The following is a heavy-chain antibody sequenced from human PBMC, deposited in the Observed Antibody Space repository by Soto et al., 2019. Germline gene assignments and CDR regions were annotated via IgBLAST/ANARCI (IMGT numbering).Heavy chain of an antibody. CDR2: IYSGGST. CDR3: ARPCSYGDSVDY. CDR1: GFTVSSNY. D-gene: IGHD4-17*01. Sequence: EVQLVESGGGLVQPGGSLRLSCAASGFTVSSNYMSWVRQAPGKGLEWVSVIYSGGSTYYADSVKSRFTIYRDNSKNTLYLQMNSLKAEDTAVYYCARPCSYGDSVDYWGQGTLVTVSS. V-gene: IGHV3-66*01. J-gene: IGHJ4*02.